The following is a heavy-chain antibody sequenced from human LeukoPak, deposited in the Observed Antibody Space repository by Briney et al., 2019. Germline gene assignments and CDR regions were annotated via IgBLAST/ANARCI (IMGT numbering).Heavy chain of an antibody. Sequence: GGSLRLSCAASGFTFSSYAMHWVRQAPGKGLEWVAVISYDGSNKYYADSVKGRFTISRDNSKNTLCLQMNSLRAEDTAVYYCARVGLLLFSGSYDYWGQGTLVTVSS. V-gene: IGHV3-30*04. CDR3: ARVGLLLFSGSYDY. J-gene: IGHJ4*02. D-gene: IGHD3-10*01. CDR1: GFTFSSYA. CDR2: ISYDGSNK.